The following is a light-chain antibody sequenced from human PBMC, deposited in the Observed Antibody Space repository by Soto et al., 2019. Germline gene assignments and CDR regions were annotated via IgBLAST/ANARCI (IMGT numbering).Light chain of an antibody. Sequence: DIQLTQSPASLSASVGERVTITSRASQTISPFLNWYKCKPGKPPKVMIYESSNLRGGVSSRVSGSGSGTEFTLTIDRLKSDDFETYYCQHSSSDLITFGQGTRLEIK. V-gene: IGKV1-39*01. J-gene: IGKJ5*01. CDR1: QTISPF. CDR2: ESS. CDR3: QHSSSDLIT.